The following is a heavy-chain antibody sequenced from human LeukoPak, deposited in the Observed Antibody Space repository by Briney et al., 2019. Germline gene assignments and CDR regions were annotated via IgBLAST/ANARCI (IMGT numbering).Heavy chain of an antibody. J-gene: IGHJ4*02. CDR1: GGSISSSSYY. CDR2: IYYSGST. V-gene: IGHV4-39*07. D-gene: IGHD3-3*01. Sequence: SETLSLTCTVSGGSISSSSYYWGWIRQPPGKGLEWIGSIYYSGSTYYNPSLKSRVTISVDTSKNQFSLKLSSVTAADTAVYYCARAMVTIFGVPQFDYWGQGTLVTVSS. CDR3: ARAMVTIFGVPQFDY.